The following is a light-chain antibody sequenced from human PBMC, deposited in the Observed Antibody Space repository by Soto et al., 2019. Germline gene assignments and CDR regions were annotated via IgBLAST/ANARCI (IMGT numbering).Light chain of an antibody. CDR1: QGISNF. CDR2: AAA. CDR3: QKYSSVIT. V-gene: IGKV1-27*01. Sequence: DIQMTQSPSSLSASVGDRVTITCRASQGISNFLAWYQQKPGKVPKLLPSAAATLQSGVPSRFSGSGSGTDFTLTITSLQPEDVATYYCQKYSSVITFGQGTRLEIK. J-gene: IGKJ5*01.